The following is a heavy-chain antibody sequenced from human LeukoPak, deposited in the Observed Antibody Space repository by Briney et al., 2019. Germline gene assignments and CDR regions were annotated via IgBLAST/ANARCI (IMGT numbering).Heavy chain of an antibody. D-gene: IGHD6-13*01. CDR3: TTDAGYNSRWYNW. V-gene: IGHV3-9*01. CDR1: GFTFDDYA. CDR2: ISWNSGDI. Sequence: GGSLRLSCAASGFTFDDYAMHWVRQAPGKGLEWVSGISWNSGDIGYADSVKGRFTISRDHAKKSLYLQMNSLKAEDTAVYYCTTDAGYNSRWYNWWGQGTLVTVSS. J-gene: IGHJ4*02.